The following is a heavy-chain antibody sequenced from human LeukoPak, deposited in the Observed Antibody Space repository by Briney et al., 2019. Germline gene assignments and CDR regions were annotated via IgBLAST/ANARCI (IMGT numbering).Heavy chain of an antibody. CDR1: GFSLATSGMS. J-gene: IGHJ4*02. CDR3: VRTYGSGLCLAY. D-gene: IGHD6-19*01. CDR2: IDWDDDK. V-gene: IGHV2-70*19. Sequence: SGPALVKPTQSLTLICRFSGFSLATSGMSLSWVRQSPGKTLEWLGRIDWDDDKHYSPSLKTRLTICRDTSKNQAFLTVTNMDPVDTGTYFCVRTYGSGLCLAYSGQRTLVTVSS.